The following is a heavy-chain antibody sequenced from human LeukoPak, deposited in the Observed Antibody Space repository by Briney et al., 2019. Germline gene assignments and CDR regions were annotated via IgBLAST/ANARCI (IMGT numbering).Heavy chain of an antibody. CDR1: GFTFSSYA. V-gene: IGHV3-30-3*01. CDR2: ISYDGSNK. J-gene: IGHJ4*02. CDR3: ARDLGGKAPYFDY. D-gene: IGHD4-23*01. Sequence: GGSLRLSCAASGFTFSSYAMHWVRQAPGKGLEWVAVISYDGSNKYYADSVKGRFTISRDNSKNTLYLQMYSLRAEDTAVYYCARDLGGKAPYFDYWGQGTLVTVSS.